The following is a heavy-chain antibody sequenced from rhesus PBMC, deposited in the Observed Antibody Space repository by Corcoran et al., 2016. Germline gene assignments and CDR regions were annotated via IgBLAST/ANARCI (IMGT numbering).Heavy chain of an antibody. CDR3: ARAYYSGSYYYFDY. V-gene: IGHV4S12*01. D-gene: IGHD3-16*01. J-gene: IGHJ4*01. Sequence: QVKLQESGPGLVKPLETLSLTCAVSGGSISGGYYYWSWIRQPPGKGLEWIGGIYRSSGHPYYTPSLKSGITISKDTARNQFSLKLSSVTAADTAVYYGARAYYSGSYYYFDYWGQGVLVTVSS. CDR1: GGSISGGYYY. CDR2: IYRSSGHP.